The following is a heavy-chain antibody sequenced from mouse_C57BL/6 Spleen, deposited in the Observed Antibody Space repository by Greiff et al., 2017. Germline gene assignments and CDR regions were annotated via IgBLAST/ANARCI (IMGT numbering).Heavy chain of an antibody. V-gene: IGHV1-64*01. CDR1: GYTFTSYW. CDR2: IHPNSGST. J-gene: IGHJ4*01. D-gene: IGHD3-3*01. Sequence: QVQLQQPGAELVKPGASVKLSCKASGYTFTSYWMHWVKQRPGKGLEWIGMIHPNSGSTNYNEKFKSKATLTVDKSTSTAYMQLSSLTSEDSAVYYCARGSVGRYAMDYWGQGTSVTVSS. CDR3: ARGSVGRYAMDY.